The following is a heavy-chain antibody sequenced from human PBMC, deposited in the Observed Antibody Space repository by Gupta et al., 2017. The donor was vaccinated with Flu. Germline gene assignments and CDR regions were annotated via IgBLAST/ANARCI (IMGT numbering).Heavy chain of an antibody. J-gene: IGHJ4*02. Sequence: IRQPPGKGLEWIGSIYYSGSTYYNPSLKSRVTISVDTSKNQFSLKLRSVTAADTAVYYCARHWWSYGPFFDYWGQGTLVTVSS. CDR2: IYYSGST. V-gene: IGHV4-39*01. D-gene: IGHD2-15*01. CDR3: ARHWWSYGPFFDY.